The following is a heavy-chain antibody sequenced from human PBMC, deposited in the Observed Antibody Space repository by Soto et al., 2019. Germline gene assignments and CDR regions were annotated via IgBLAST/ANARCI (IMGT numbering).Heavy chain of an antibody. D-gene: IGHD3-10*01. CDR2: ISYDGSNK. CDR1: GFTFSSYA. J-gene: IGHJ6*02. V-gene: IGHV3-30-3*02. CDR3: AKSVRSSGYHYGMDV. Sequence: PGGSLRLSCAASGFTFSSYAMHWVRQAPGKGLEWVAVISYDGSNKYYADSVKGRFTISRDNSKNTLYLQMNSLRAEDTAVYYCAKSVRSSGYHYGMDVWGQGTTVTVSS.